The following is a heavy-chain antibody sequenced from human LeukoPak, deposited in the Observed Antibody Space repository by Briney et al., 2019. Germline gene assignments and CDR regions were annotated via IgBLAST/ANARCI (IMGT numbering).Heavy chain of an antibody. CDR1: GFTFSSSW. J-gene: IGHJ4*02. CDR3: AKGQYYYDSSGYYYFDY. CDR2: ISWNSGSI. Sequence: GGSLRLSCAASGFTFSSSWMHWVRQAPGKGLEWVSGISWNSGSIGYADSVKGRFTISRDNVKNFLYLQMNSLRAEDTALYYCAKGQYYYDSSGYYYFDYWGQGTLVTVSS. D-gene: IGHD3-22*01. V-gene: IGHV3-9*01.